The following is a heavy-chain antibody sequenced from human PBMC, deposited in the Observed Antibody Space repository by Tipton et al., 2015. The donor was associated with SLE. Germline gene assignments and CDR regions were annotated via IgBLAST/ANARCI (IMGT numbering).Heavy chain of an antibody. CDR3: ARDPDYYDSSDYDQM. Sequence: LRLSCTVSGFSISSGYYWGWIRQPPGKGLEWIGSINHSGSTYYNPSLKSRVTLSLDTSKNHFSLRLSSVTAADTAIYYCARDPDYYDSSDYDQMWGQGTLVTVSS. J-gene: IGHJ4*02. D-gene: IGHD3-22*01. CDR1: GFSISSGYY. CDR2: INHSGST. V-gene: IGHV4-38-2*02.